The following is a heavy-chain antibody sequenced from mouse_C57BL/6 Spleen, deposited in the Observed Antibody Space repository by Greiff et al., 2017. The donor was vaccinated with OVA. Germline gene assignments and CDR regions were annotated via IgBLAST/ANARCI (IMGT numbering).Heavy chain of an antibody. CDR1: GFTFSDYG. CDR3: ARAYYSNYVYAMDY. Sequence: EVQRVESGGGLVKPGGSLKLSCAASGFTFSDYGMHWVRQAPEKGLEWVAYISSGSSTIYYADTVKGRFTISRDNAKNTLFLQMTSLRSEDTAMYYCARAYYSNYVYAMDYWGQGTSVTVSS. V-gene: IGHV5-17*01. D-gene: IGHD2-5*01. J-gene: IGHJ4*01. CDR2: ISSGSSTI.